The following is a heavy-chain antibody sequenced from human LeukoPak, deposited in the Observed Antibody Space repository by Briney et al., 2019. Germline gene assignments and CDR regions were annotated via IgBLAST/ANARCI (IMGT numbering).Heavy chain of an antibody. J-gene: IGHJ4*02. CDR3: ARGSGSYSAVDY. CDR1: GFTFSSYW. CDR2: IKQDGSEK. Sequence: GSLRLSCAASGFTFSSYWMSWVRQAPGKGLKWVANIKQDGSEKYYVDSVKGRFTISRDNAKNSLYLQMNSLRAEDTAVYHCARGSGSYSAVDYWGQGTLVTVSS. D-gene: IGHD1-26*01. V-gene: IGHV3-7*01.